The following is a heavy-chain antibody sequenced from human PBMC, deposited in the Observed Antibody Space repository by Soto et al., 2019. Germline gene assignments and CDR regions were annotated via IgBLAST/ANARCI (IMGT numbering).Heavy chain of an antibody. D-gene: IGHD3-22*01. CDR1: GFTFSNYA. CDR2: ISYHGSDK. J-gene: IGHJ3*02. CDR3: ARPFYYDSSGYIYAFDI. Sequence: PGGSLRLSCAGSGFTFSNYAMHWVRQAPGKGLEWVAVISYHGSDKYFAESLKGRFTISRDNSKNTVYLQMNSLGAEDTAVYYCARPFYYDSSGYIYAFDIWGQGTTVTVSS. V-gene: IGHV3-30-3*01.